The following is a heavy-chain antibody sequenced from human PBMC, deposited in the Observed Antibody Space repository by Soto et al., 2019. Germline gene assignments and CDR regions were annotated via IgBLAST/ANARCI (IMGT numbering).Heavy chain of an antibody. CDR3: AREAIRYFDWLPSGYWFDP. D-gene: IGHD3-9*01. CDR2: INHSGST. J-gene: IGHJ5*02. Sequence: QVQLQQWGAGLLKPSETLSLTCAVYGGSFSGYYWSWIRQPPGKGLEWIGEINHSGSTHYNPSLKSRVTISVDTSKNQFSLKLSSVTAADTAVYYCAREAIRYFDWLPSGYWFDPWGQGTLVTVSS. V-gene: IGHV4-34*01. CDR1: GGSFSGYY.